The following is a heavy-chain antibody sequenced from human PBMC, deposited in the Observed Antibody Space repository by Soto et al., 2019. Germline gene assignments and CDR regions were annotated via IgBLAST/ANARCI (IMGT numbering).Heavy chain of an antibody. V-gene: IGHV1-18*01. CDR1: GYTFTSYG. J-gene: IGHJ6*02. CDR3: ARDKYANYDFWSGPNYYYYGMDV. Sequence: GASVKVSCKASGYTFTSYGISWVRQAPGQRLKWKGWISAYNGNTNYAQKLQGRVTMTTDTSTSTAYMELRSLRSDDTAVYYCARDKYANYDFWSGPNYYYYGMDVWGQGTTVTVSS. D-gene: IGHD3-3*01. CDR2: ISAYNGNT.